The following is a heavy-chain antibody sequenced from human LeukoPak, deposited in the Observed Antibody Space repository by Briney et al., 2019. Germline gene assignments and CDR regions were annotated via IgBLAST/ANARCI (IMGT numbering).Heavy chain of an antibody. CDR1: GGSISSSSYY. D-gene: IGHD3-16*01. V-gene: IGHV4-61*05. J-gene: IGHJ4*02. CDR2: IYYSGST. CDR3: ARHPRGRPFDY. Sequence: SETLSLTCTVSGGSISSSSYYWGWIRQPPGKGLEWIGYIYYSGSTNYNPSLKSRVTISVDTSKNQFSLKLSSVTAADTAVYYCARHPRGRPFDYWGQGTLVTVSS.